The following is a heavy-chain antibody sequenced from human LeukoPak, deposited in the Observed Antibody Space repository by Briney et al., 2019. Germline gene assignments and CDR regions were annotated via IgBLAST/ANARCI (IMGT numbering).Heavy chain of an antibody. V-gene: IGHV3-23*01. CDR3: AKDLIITYYYDSSGYYPDL. CDR2: ISGSGGST. Sequence: PGGSLRLSCAASGFTFSSYAMSWVRQAPGKGLEWVSAISGSGGSTYYADSVKGRFTISRDNSKNTLYLQVNSLRAEDTAVYYCAKDLIITYYYDSSGYYPDLWGRGTLVTVSS. CDR1: GFTFSSYA. J-gene: IGHJ2*01. D-gene: IGHD3-22*01.